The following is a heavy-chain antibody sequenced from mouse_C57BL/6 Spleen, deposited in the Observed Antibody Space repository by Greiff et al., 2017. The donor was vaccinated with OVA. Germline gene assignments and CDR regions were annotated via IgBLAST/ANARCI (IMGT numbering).Heavy chain of an antibody. CDR1: GYTFTDYY. Sequence: SGAELVRPGASVKLSCKASGYTFTDYYINWVKQRPGQGLEWIARIYPGSGNTYYNEKFKGKATLTAEKSSSTAYMQLSSLTSEDSAVYFCARCYGSSYEYAMDYWGQGTSGTVSS. V-gene: IGHV1-76*01. J-gene: IGHJ4*01. CDR2: IYPGSGNT. D-gene: IGHD1-1*01. CDR3: ARCYGSSYEYAMDY.